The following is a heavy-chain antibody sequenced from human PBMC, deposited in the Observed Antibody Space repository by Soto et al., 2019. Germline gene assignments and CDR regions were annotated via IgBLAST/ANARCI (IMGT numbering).Heavy chain of an antibody. V-gene: IGHV3-30*18. CDR1: GFTFSSYG. J-gene: IGHJ6*04. D-gene: IGHD5-12*01. Sequence: QVQLVESGGGVVQPGRSLRLSCGASGFTFSSYGMHWVRQAPGKGLEWVAVISYDGSNKYYADSVEGRFTISRDNSKNTLYLQMNRLRAEEMTVSYCAKDLLRPGLAYGMDDWGKGTTVTVSS. CDR3: AKDLLRPGLAYGMDD. CDR2: ISYDGSNK.